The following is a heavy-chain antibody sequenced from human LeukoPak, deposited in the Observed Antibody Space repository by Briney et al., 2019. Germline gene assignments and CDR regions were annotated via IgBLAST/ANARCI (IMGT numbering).Heavy chain of an antibody. CDR3: AREVYGMDV. CDR2: INHSGST. J-gene: IGHJ6*02. CDR1: GGSFSGYY. Sequence: SETLSLTRAVYGGSFSGYYWSWIRQSPGKGLEWIGEINHSGSTNYNPSLKSRVTISVDTSKNQFSLKLSSVTAADTAVYYCAREVYGMDVWGQGTTVTVSS. V-gene: IGHV4-34*01.